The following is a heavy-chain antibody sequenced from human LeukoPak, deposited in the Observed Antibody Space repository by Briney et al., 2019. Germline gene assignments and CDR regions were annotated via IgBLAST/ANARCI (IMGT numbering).Heavy chain of an antibody. CDR2: ISSSSSTI. CDR3: ARSRVAATPNWFDP. CDR1: GFTFSSYS. J-gene: IGHJ5*02. D-gene: IGHD1-26*01. Sequence: GGSVRLSCAASGFTFSSYSMNWVRQAPGKGLEWVSYISSSSSTIYYADSVKGRFTISRDNAKNSLYLQMNSLRAEDTAVYYCARSRVAATPNWFDPWGQGTLLTVSS. V-gene: IGHV3-48*01.